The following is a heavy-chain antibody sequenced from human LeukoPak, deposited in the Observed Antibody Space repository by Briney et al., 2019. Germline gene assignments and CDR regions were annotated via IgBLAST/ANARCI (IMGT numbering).Heavy chain of an antibody. V-gene: IGHV4-34*01. CDR3: AGSSSTSRDGLGY. CDR2: INHSGST. CDR1: GGSFSGYY. J-gene: IGHJ4*02. D-gene: IGHD2-2*01. Sequence: SETLSLTCAVYGGSFSGYYWSWTRQPPGKGLEWIGEINHSGSTNYNPSLKSRVTISVDTSKNQFSLKLSSVTAADTAVYYCAGSSSTSRDGLGYWGQETLVTVSS.